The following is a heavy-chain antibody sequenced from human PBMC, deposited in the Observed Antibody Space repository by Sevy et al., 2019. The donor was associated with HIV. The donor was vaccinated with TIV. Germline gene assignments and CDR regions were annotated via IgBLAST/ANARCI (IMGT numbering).Heavy chain of an antibody. V-gene: IGHV3-74*01. J-gene: IGHJ4*02. Sequence: GGSLRLSCAASGFTFTSDYMHWVRKPPGKGLVWVSHINTDGKIIRYADSVKGRFTTSRDNAKNTLYLQMNSLRAEDTAVYYCARGSRGTFGSWGQGTLVTVS. D-gene: IGHD1-26*01. CDR3: ARGSRGTFGS. CDR1: GFTFTSDY. CDR2: INTDGKII.